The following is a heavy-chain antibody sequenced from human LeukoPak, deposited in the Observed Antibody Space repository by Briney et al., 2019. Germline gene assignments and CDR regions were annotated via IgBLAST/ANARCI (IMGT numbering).Heavy chain of an antibody. CDR2: ISSNGGST. J-gene: IGHJ4*02. CDR3: VKDHPHDYGDY. Sequence: GGSLRLSCSASGFTFSSYAMHWVRQAPGKGLEYVSAISSNGGSTYYADSVKGRFTISRDNSKNTLYLQMSSLRAEDTAVNYCVKDHPHDYGDYWGQGTLVTVSS. CDR1: GFTFSSYA. V-gene: IGHV3-64D*06.